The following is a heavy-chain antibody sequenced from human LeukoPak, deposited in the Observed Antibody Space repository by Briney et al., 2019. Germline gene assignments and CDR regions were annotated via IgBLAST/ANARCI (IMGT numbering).Heavy chain of an antibody. J-gene: IGHJ3*02. V-gene: IGHV4-39*01. Sequence: SETLSLTCTVSGGSISSSSYYWGWIRQPPGKELEGIGSIYYSGSTYYNPSLKSRVTISVDTSNNQFSLKPSSVTAADTAVYYCARHMGALDAFDIWGQGTMVTVSS. CDR1: GGSISSSSYY. CDR3: ARHMGALDAFDI. CDR2: IYYSGST. D-gene: IGHD3-10*01.